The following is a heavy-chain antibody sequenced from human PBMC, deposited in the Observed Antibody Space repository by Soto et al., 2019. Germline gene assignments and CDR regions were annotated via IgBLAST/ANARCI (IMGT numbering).Heavy chain of an antibody. D-gene: IGHD3-9*01. CDR2: RYFTGSN. CDR1: GGSVSASGYY. CDR3: GSLDGLRYAYCFDS. V-gene: IGHV4-39*01. J-gene: IGHJ4*02. Sequence: QVQLQESGPGLAKASETLSLTCRVSGGSVSASGYYWAWLRQPPGKGLEWMGSRYFTGSNYYNPALKSRVTISMEASENACSLRLNSVTAAYTAVYYCGSLDGLRYAYCFDSWGQGTLVTVSS.